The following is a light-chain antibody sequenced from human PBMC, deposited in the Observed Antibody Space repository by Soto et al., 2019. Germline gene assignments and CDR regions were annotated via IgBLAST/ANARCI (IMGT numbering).Light chain of an antibody. Sequence: QSVLTQPASVSGSPGQSITISCTGTSSDVSGYNYVSWYQQHPGKAPKLMIYDVSNRPSGVSNRFSGSKSGNTASLTISVLQAEDEADYFCNSYTSINTLDVFGTGTKVTV. CDR1: SSDVSGYNY. CDR3: NSYTSINTLDV. CDR2: DVS. J-gene: IGLJ1*01. V-gene: IGLV2-14*03.